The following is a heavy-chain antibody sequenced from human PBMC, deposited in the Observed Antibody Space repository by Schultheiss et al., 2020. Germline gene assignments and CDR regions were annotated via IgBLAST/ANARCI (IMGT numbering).Heavy chain of an antibody. D-gene: IGHD2/OR15-2a*01. Sequence: SETLSLTCTVSGGSISSGSYYWSWIRQPAGKGLEWIGRIYTSGSTNYNPSLKSRVTISVDTSKNQFSLKLSSVTAADTAVYYCARDRRSFYGELYYFDYWGQGTLVTGYS. J-gene: IGHJ4*02. CDR3: ARDRRSFYGELYYFDY. CDR1: GGSISSGSYY. CDR2: IYTSGST. V-gene: IGHV4-61*02.